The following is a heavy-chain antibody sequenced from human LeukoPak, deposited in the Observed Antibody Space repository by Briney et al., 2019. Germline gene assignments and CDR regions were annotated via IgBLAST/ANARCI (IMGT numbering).Heavy chain of an antibody. D-gene: IGHD1-26*01. CDR3: ARGSIVGATKNYFDF. V-gene: IGHV5-51*01. J-gene: IGHJ4*02. Sequence: GESLEISCKGSGYSFTSYWIVWVRQMPGKGLEWMGIIYPGDSDTRYSPSFQGQVTISADKSINTAYLQWSSLKASDTAMYFCARGSIVGATKNYFDFWGQGTLVTVSS. CDR1: GYSFTSYW. CDR2: IYPGDSDT.